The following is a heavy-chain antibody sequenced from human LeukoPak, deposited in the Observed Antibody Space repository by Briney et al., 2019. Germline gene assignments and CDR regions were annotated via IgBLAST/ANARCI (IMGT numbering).Heavy chain of an antibody. V-gene: IGHV3-74*01. CDR2: INHDGSST. J-gene: IGHJ4*02. Sequence: PGGSLRLSCATSGFTFSTFWMHWVRQAPGKGLVWVSRINHDGSSTNYADPVKGRFTISRDNAKNTLHLQMNSLRAEDTAVYYCVRDWGYDSSGYWQKYFDSWGQGTLVTVSA. CDR3: VRDWGYDSSGYWQKYFDS. CDR1: GFTFSTFW. D-gene: IGHD3-22*01.